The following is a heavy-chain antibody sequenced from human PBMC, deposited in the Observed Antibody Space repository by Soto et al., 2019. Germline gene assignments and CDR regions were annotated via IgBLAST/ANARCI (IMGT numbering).Heavy chain of an antibody. J-gene: IGHJ4*02. CDR1: GGSISSGGYY. V-gene: IGHV4-31*03. Sequence: SETLSLTCTVSGGSISSGGYYWSWIRQHPGKGLEWIGYIYYSGSTYYNPSLKSRVTISVDTSKNQFSLKLSSVTAADTAVYYCARDHSRSWYYFDYWGQGTLVTVSS. D-gene: IGHD6-13*01. CDR2: IYYSGST. CDR3: ARDHSRSWYYFDY.